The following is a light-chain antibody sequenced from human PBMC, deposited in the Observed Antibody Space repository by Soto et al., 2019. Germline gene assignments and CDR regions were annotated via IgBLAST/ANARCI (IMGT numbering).Light chain of an antibody. CDR2: GAS. V-gene: IGKV1-39*01. CDR1: QSIISY. J-gene: IGKJ3*01. Sequence: DIQMTQSPSSLSASVGDRVTITCRASQSIISYLNWYQQKPGKAPKLLIYGASSLQSGVPSRFSGSGSGTDFTLTISSLQPEDFATYYCQQSYSTPFTFGPGTKVDIK. CDR3: QQSYSTPFT.